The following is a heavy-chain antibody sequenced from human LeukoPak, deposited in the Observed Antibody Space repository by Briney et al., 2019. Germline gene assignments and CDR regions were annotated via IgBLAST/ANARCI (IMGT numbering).Heavy chain of an antibody. CDR2: IKQDGSEK. J-gene: IGHJ4*02. CDR1: GFALSDSW. CDR3: GGGLVRGPKDY. V-gene: IGHV3-7*01. D-gene: IGHD3-10*01. Sequence: GGSLRLSCVASGFALSDSWMHWVRQAPGKGLEWVANIKQDGSEKFYVDSVKGRFTISRDNAKNSLYLQMNSLRAEDTAVYYCGGGLVRGPKDYWGQGTLVTVSS.